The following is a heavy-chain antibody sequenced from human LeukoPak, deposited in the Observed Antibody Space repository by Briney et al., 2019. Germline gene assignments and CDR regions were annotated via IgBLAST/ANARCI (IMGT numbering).Heavy chain of an antibody. J-gene: IGHJ3*01. CDR3: ARAQPTSSWTAYDV. Sequence: GGCLRLSCAASGFTFSSYVMHWVRQGPGKGLEWVAIIWFDGSNKYYADSVKGRFTISRDNSKNTLLLQMSSLRAEDTAAYFCARAQPTSSWTAYDVWGQGTTVTVSS. CDR2: IWFDGSNK. CDR1: GFTFSSYV. D-gene: IGHD6-13*01. V-gene: IGHV3-33*01.